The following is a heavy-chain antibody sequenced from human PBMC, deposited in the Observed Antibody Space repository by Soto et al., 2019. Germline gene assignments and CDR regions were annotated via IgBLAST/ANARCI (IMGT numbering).Heavy chain of an antibody. CDR2: ISGSGGGT. Sequence: GGSLRLSCAASGFTFSGYAMSWVRQAPGKGLEWVSAISGSGGGTYYADSVKGRFTISRDNSKNTLYLQMNSLRAEDTAVYYCARDNRLAVAGKYYYAIDVWGQGTTVTVSS. J-gene: IGHJ6*02. CDR1: GFTFSGYA. V-gene: IGHV3-23*01. D-gene: IGHD6-19*01. CDR3: ARDNRLAVAGKYYYAIDV.